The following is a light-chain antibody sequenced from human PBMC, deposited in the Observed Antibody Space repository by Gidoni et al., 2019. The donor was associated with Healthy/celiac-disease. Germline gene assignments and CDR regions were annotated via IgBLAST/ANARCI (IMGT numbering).Light chain of an antibody. CDR1: QSVSSS. V-gene: IGKV3-11*01. J-gene: IGKJ1*01. CDR3: QHRSNWPTWT. Sequence: EIVLTQSPATLSLSPGERATLSCRASQSVSSSLAWYQQKPGQAPRLLIYDASNRATGIPARFSGSGSGTDFTLTLSSLEPEDFAVYYCQHRSNWPTWTFGQGTKVEIK. CDR2: DAS.